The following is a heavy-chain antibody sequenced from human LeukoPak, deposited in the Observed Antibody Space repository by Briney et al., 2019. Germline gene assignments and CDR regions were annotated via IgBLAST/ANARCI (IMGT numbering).Heavy chain of an antibody. CDR3: ARDIVAGCDS. CDR2: TYYKSTWHN. Sequence: SQTLSLTCDISGDSVSVNAWTWIRQSPLRGLEWLGRTYYKSTWHNEYALSLRGRITIRPDTSKNQFSLHLTSVTPDDTAVYFCARDIVAGCDSWGQGTLVTVFS. CDR1: GDSVSVNA. D-gene: IGHD3-22*01. J-gene: IGHJ4*02. V-gene: IGHV6-1*01.